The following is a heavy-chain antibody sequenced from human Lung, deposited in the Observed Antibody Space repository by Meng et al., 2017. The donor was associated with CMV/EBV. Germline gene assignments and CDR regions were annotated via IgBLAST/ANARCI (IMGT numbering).Heavy chain of an antibody. CDR1: GGALGRGNW. CDR3: ARVGAYCGGDCYHPR. CDR2: IHESRNT. Sequence: VSPEEPRPAVVTPPVPPPLTRRLCGGALGRGNWWSSVSQPPGKGLEWIGEIHESRNTNYNTYIKSRVTIAVEESKNPFSLRLRSVTAADTAVSYCARVGAYCGGDCYHPRWGQGTLVTVSS. J-gene: IGHJ4*02. D-gene: IGHD2-21*02. V-gene: IGHV4-4*03.